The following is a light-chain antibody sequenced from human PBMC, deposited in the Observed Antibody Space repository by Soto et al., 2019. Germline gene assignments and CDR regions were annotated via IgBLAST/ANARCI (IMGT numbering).Light chain of an antibody. CDR1: QSISGV. V-gene: IGKV1-5*01. J-gene: IGKJ2*01. CDR3: QQYDTYPNT. Sequence: DIQMTQSPSTLSASIGGRVTITCRASQSISGVLAWYQQKPGKAPKLLVYDVSNLQSGVPSRFSGSGSGTEFTLTISSLQPDDSATYYCQQYDTYPNTFGQGTKLEIK. CDR2: DVS.